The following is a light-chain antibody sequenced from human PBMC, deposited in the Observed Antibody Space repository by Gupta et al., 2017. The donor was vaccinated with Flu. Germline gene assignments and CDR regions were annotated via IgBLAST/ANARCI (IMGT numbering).Light chain of an antibody. Sequence: MTQSPATLSVSPGERATLSCRASQSVSSNLAWYQQKPGQAPRLLIYAASTRATGIPARFSGSGSGTEFTLTISSLQSEDFAAYYCQQYNNWPLTFGGGTKVEIK. J-gene: IGKJ4*01. V-gene: IGKV3-15*01. CDR2: AAS. CDR1: QSVSSN. CDR3: QQYNNWPLT.